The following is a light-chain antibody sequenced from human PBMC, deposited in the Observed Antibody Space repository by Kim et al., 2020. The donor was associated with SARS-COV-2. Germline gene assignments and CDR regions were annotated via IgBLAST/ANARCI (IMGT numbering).Light chain of an antibody. J-gene: IGKJ3*01. Sequence: VSPGDTATLACRASQGVSSNLAWYQQKPGQAPRLLIHCASTRATGIPARFSGSGSGTEYTLTISRLQSEDFAVYYCQQYNVWPFTFGPGTKVDIK. CDR2: CAS. CDR1: QGVSSN. V-gene: IGKV3-15*01. CDR3: QQYNVWPFT.